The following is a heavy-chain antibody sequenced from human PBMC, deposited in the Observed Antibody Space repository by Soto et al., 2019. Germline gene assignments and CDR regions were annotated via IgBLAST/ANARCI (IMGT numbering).Heavy chain of an antibody. CDR2: IYPGDSDT. D-gene: IGHD6-6*01. CDR3: ARLREVAARPNYFDY. V-gene: IGHV5-51*01. J-gene: IGHJ4*02. Sequence: GESMKISCKGSGYSFTSYWSGWVRQKTGKGLEWMGIIYPGDSDTRYSPSFQGQVTISADKSISTAYLQWSSLKASDTAMYYCARLREVAARPNYFDYWGQGTLVTVSS. CDR1: GYSFTSYW.